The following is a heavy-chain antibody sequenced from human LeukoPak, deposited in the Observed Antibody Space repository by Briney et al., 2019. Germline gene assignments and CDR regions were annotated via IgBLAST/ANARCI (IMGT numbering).Heavy chain of an antibody. V-gene: IGHV4-4*08. J-gene: IGHJ5*01. CDR1: GGSMTNYF. CDR2: THTSGSP. Sequence: NPSGTLSLTCTASGGSMTNYFWNWIRQSPGKGLEWIGYTHTSGSPDYSHSLKSRVTMSLDTSKNQFSLMLSSVTAADTAVYFCARATQRYCSGTTCFPYWFDTWGQGTLVTVSS. CDR3: ARATQRYCSGTTCFPYWFDT. D-gene: IGHD2-2*01.